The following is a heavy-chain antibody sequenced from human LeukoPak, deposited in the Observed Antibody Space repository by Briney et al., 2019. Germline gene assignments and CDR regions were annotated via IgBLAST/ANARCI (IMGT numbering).Heavy chain of an antibody. D-gene: IGHD3-22*01. CDR2: IKEDGSEK. J-gene: IGHJ4*02. CDR3: ARGQYYYDSSGYYSFDY. V-gene: IGHV3-7*01. CDR1: GFTFSSYW. Sequence: SGGSLRLSCAASGFTFSSYWVSWVRQAPGKGLEWVGNIKEDGSEKYYVDSVKGRFTISRDNAKNSLNLQMNSLRAEDTAVYYCARGQYYYDSSGYYSFDYWGQGTLVTVSS.